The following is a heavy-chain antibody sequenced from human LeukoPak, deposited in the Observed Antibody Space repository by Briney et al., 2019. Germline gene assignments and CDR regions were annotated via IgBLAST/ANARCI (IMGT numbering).Heavy chain of an antibody. CDR3: ARTGGIVVVPAAKGNDY. V-gene: IGHV3-74*01. Sequence: PGGSLRLSCAASGLTFSSYWMHWVRQAPGKGLVWVSRINTDGFSTSYADSVKGRFTISRDNAKSTLYLQMSSLRAEDTAVYYCARTGGIVVVPAAKGNDYWGQGTLVTVSS. CDR2: INTDGFST. J-gene: IGHJ4*02. D-gene: IGHD2-2*01. CDR1: GLTFSSYW.